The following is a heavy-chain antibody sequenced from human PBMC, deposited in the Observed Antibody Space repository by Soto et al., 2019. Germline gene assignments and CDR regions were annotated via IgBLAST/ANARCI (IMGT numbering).Heavy chain of an antibody. CDR1: DGSISSGDYY. CDR3: SSNSYRHTFHAY. J-gene: IGHJ1*01. CDR2: IYYSGST. V-gene: IGHV4-30-4*01. D-gene: IGHD5-18*01. Sequence: SETLSLTCTDSDGSISSGDYYWSWIRQPPGKGLEWIGYIYYSGSTYYNPSLKSRVTISVDTSKNQFSLKLSSVTAADTAVYYFSSNSYRHTFHAYCGQGTLVTVSS.